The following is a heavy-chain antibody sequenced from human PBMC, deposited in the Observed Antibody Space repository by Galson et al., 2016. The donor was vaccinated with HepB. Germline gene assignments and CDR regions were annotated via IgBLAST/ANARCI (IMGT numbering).Heavy chain of an antibody. CDR3: ATEMGECRSSTSCSIRGLVDY. D-gene: IGHD2-2*01. Sequence: SVKVSCKASGGSFSTYAINWVRQVPGRGFEWMGGIILMLGVAHYSQKFQDRLTITADESTNTASMELSGLRSEDTAVYYCATEMGECRSSTSCSIRGLVDYWGQGTLVTVSS. J-gene: IGHJ4*02. V-gene: IGHV1-69*10. CDR2: IILMLGVA. CDR1: GGSFSTYA.